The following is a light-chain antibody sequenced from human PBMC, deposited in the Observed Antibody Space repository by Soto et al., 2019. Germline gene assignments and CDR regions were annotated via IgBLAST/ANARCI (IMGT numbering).Light chain of an antibody. CDR1: QSVSSY. V-gene: IGKV3-11*01. Sequence: EIVLSQSPVTLSLSPGERATLSCRASQSVSSYLAWYQQKPGQAPRLLISDASNRATGIPARFSGSGSGTDFTLTISSLEPEDFAIYYCHQRQYWPPITFGQGTRLEIK. J-gene: IGKJ5*01. CDR3: HQRQYWPPIT. CDR2: DAS.